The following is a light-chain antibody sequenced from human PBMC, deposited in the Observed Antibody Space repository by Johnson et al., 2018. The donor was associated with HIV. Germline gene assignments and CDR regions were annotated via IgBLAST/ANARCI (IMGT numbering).Light chain of an antibody. Sequence: QSVFTQPPSVSAAPGQKVTISCSGSSSNIGNNYVSWYRQLPGTAPQLLIYENNKRPSGIPDRFSGSKSGTSATLGITGLQTGDEADYYCGTWDSSLSAGGFVFGTGTKVTVL. CDR1: SSNIGNNY. CDR2: ENN. V-gene: IGLV1-51*02. CDR3: GTWDSSLSAGGFV. J-gene: IGLJ1*01.